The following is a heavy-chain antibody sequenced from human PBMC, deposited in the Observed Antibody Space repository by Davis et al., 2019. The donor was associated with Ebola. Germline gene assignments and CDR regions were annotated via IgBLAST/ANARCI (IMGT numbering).Heavy chain of an antibody. Sequence: GGSLRLSCAASGLTVSNNYMSWVRQAPGKGLECVSAISGSGGSTYYADSVKGRFTISRDNSKNTLYLQMNSLRAEETAVYYCARRSSPDYWGQGTLVTVSS. D-gene: IGHD2-2*01. J-gene: IGHJ4*02. V-gene: IGHV3-66*02. CDR3: ARRSSPDY. CDR1: GLTVSNNY. CDR2: SGSGGST.